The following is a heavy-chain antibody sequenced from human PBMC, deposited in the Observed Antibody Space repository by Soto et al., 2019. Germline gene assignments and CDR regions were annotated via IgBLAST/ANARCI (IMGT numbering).Heavy chain of an antibody. Sequence: QVQLVESGGGVVQPGRSLRLSCAASGFTFSSYGMHWVRQAPGKGLEWVAVIWYDGSNKYYADSVKGRFTISRDNSKNTLYLQMNSRRAEDTAVYYCARDGTPSSGWHTNGFDYWGQGTLVTVSS. V-gene: IGHV3-33*01. D-gene: IGHD6-19*01. J-gene: IGHJ4*02. CDR3: ARDGTPSSGWHTNGFDY. CDR2: IWYDGSNK. CDR1: GFTFSSYG.